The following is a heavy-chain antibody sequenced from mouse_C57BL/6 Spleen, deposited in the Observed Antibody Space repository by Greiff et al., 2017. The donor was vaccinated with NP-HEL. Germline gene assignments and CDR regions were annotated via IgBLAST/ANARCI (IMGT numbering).Heavy chain of an antibody. Sequence: VQLKESGAELVRPGASVTLSCKASGYTFTDYEMHWVKQTPVHGLEWIGAIDPGTGGTAYNQKFKGKAILTADKSSSTAYMELRSLTSEDSAVYYYTSKRIYYYYERSLYFDYWGQGTTLTVSS. CDR2: IDPGTGGT. V-gene: IGHV1-15*01. J-gene: IGHJ2*01. CDR1: GYTFTDYE. CDR3: TSKRIYYYYERSLYFDY. D-gene: IGHD2-4*01.